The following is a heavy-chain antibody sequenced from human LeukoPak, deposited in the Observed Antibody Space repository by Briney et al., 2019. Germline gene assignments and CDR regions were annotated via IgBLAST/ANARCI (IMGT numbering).Heavy chain of an antibody. V-gene: IGHV5-51*01. CDR3: ARHNKGVEKSTYYYYYRDV. CDR1: GYSFTSYW. J-gene: IGHJ6*03. D-gene: IGHD1/OR15-1a*01. Sequence: GESPKIFCKGSGYSFTSYWNGRVPQMPGKGLEWRGINYPGDSDTRYSPSFQGQVTISADKSIFTAYRQCSSLKASDTGMYYLARHNKGVEKSTYYYYYRDVWGKGTTVTVS. CDR2: NYPGDSDT.